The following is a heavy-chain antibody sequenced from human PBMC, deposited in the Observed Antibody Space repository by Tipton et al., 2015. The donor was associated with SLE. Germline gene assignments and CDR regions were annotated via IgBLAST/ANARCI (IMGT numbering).Heavy chain of an antibody. CDR1: GDSISSGGYY. V-gene: IGHV4-31*03. J-gene: IGHJ5*02. CDR3: ARGTPFMEFERNWFDP. CDR2: IHYRRNT. D-gene: IGHD3-3*02. Sequence: TLSLTCTVSGDSISSGGYYWGWIRQHPGKGLEYIGYIHYRRNTYYNPSLRSRVFISVDTSKNQFSLKLSSVTAADTAVYYCARGTPFMEFERNWFDPWGQGTLVTVSS.